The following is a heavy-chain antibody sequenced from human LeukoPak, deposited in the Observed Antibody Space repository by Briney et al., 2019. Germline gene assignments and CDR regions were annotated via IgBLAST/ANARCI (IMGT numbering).Heavy chain of an antibody. J-gene: IGHJ4*02. CDR3: ARSEYSGYSPLDY. V-gene: IGHV3-30*04. D-gene: IGHD5-12*01. CDR1: GFTFISYA. CDR2: ISYDGSNK. Sequence: GGSLRLSCVASGFTFISYAMHRVRQAPGKGLEWVAVISYDGSNKYYADSVKGRFTISRDNSKNTLYLQMNSLRAEDTAVYYCARSEYSGYSPLDYWGQGTLVTVSS.